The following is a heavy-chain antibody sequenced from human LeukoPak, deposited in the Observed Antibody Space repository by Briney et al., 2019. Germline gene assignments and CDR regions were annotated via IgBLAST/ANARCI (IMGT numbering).Heavy chain of an antibody. J-gene: IGHJ5*02. CDR2: ISPSGGTT. CDR3: ARDGWNNWFDP. V-gene: IGHV1-46*01. D-gene: IGHD2-15*01. CDR1: GYSFTTYN. Sequence: ASVKVSCKASGYSFTTYNMHWVRQAPGQGLEWMGIISPSGGTTGYAQKFQGRVTMTRDTSISTAYMELSRLRSDDTAVYYCARDGWNNWFDPWGQGTLVTVSS.